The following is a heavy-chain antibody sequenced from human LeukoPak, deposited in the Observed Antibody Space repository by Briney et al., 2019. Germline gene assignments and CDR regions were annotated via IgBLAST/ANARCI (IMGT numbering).Heavy chain of an antibody. CDR1: GGTFSSYA. CDR2: IIPILGIA. D-gene: IGHD1-26*01. CDR3: ARGIVGATSGYFDY. J-gene: IGHJ4*02. Sequence: SVKVSCKASGGTFSSYAISWVRQAPGQGLEWMGRIIPILGIANYAQKFQCRVTITADKSTSTAYMELSSLRSEDTAVYYCARGIVGATSGYFDYWGQATPATVSS. V-gene: IGHV1-69*04.